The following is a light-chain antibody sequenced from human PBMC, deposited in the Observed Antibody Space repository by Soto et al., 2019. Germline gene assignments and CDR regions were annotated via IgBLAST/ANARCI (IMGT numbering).Light chain of an antibody. CDR1: QDIRYS. Sequence: DIQMTQSPSSLSASVGDRVTITCRASQDIRYSLVGFQQRLGKVPSLLIYAASTLQAGVPSRFSGSGFGTDFTLTISSLQSEVVVIFYCQLYVGAPYTYCPGTKVDLK. J-gene: IGKJ3*01. CDR2: AAS. CDR3: QLYVGAPYT. V-gene: IGKV1-27*01.